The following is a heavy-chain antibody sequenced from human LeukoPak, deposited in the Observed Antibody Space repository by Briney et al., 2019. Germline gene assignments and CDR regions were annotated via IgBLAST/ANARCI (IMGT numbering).Heavy chain of an antibody. D-gene: IGHD3-22*01. V-gene: IGHV3-23*01. CDR1: GFTFSTYA. CDR2: ISGSGAST. Sequence: GGSLRLSCAASGFTFSTYAMSWVRQAPGKGLEWVSGISGSGASTYYADSVKGRFTISRDNSKNTLYLQMNSLRAEDTAVYYCAKGRYYYDSSGYYQFDYWGQGTLVTVSS. J-gene: IGHJ4*02. CDR3: AKGRYYYDSSGYYQFDY.